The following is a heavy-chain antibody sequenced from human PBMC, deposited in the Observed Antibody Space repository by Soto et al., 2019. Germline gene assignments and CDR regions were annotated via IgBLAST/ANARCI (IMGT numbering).Heavy chain of an antibody. CDR3: AKPTAVVPAAIDY. V-gene: IGHV3-23*01. D-gene: IGHD2-2*01. J-gene: IGHJ4*02. CDR1: GFTVSSYA. CDR2: ISGSGGST. Sequence: PCGSLRLSCAASGFTVSSYAMSWVRQAPGKGLEWVSAISGSGGSTYYADSVKGRFTISRDNSKNTLYLQMNSLRAEDTAVYYCAKPTAVVPAAIDYWGQGTLVTVSS.